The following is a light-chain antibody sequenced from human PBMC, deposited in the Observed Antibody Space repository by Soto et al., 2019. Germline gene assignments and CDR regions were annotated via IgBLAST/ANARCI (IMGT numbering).Light chain of an antibody. J-gene: IGLJ1*01. CDR1: SSNIGSNT. CDR3: ATWDDSLNAQGV. CDR2: SNN. Sequence: QSVLTQPPSASGTPGQRVTISCSGSSSNIGSNTVNWYQQLPGTAPKLLIYSNNQRPSGVPDRFSGSKSGASASLAISGLQSEDEADYYCATWDDSLNAQGVFGTGTKVTVL. V-gene: IGLV1-44*01.